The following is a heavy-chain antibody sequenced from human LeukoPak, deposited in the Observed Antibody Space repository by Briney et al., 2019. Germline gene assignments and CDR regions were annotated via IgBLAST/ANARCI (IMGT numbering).Heavy chain of an antibody. Sequence: GASVKVSCKASGYTFTSYDINWVRQATGQGLEWMGWMNPNSGNTGYAQKFQGRVTITRNTSISTAYMELSSLRSEDTAVYYCARGKGIVATIPYYCYYYMDVWGKGTTVTVSS. CDR2: MNPNSGNT. CDR1: GYTFTSYD. D-gene: IGHD5-12*01. V-gene: IGHV1-8*03. J-gene: IGHJ6*03. CDR3: ARGKGIVATIPYYCYYYMDV.